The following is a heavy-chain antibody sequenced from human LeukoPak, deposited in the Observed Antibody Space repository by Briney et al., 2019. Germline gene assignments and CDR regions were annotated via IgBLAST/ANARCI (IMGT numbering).Heavy chain of an antibody. CDR3: AREVECGWDYFDY. Sequence: ASVKVSCKASGYTFTSYAMHWVRHGPGQRLEWRGWINAGNGNTKYSQKFQGRVTITRDTSASTAYMELSSLRSEDTAVYYCAREVECGWDYFDYWGQGTLVTVSS. CDR2: INAGNGNT. CDR1: GYTFTSYA. D-gene: IGHD6-19*01. J-gene: IGHJ4*02. V-gene: IGHV1-3*01.